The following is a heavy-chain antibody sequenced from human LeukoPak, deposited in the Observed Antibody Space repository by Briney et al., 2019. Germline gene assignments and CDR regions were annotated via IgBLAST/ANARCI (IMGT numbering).Heavy chain of an antibody. CDR1: GFTFSSYG. CDR3: ASQKGYRELVDAFDI. D-gene: IGHD1-26*01. V-gene: IGHV3-30*03. CDR2: ISYDGSNK. Sequence: GRSLRLSCAASGFTFSSYGMHWVRQAPGKWLEWVAVISYDGSNKYYADSVKGRFTISRDNSKNTLYLQMNSLRAEDTAVYYCASQKGYRELVDAFDIWGQGTMVTVSS. J-gene: IGHJ3*02.